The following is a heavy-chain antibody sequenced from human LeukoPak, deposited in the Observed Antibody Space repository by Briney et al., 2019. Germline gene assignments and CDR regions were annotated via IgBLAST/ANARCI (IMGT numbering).Heavy chain of an antibody. J-gene: IGHJ4*02. CDR3: AREFPSAGWSRDFDY. Sequence: GRSLRLSCAASGFTFRTYAMHWVRQAPGKVLEWVAVISYDGSNKYYADSVKGRFTIARDNSKNTMYLQMDSLRTEDTAVYYCAREFPSAGWSRDFDYWGQGSLVTVSS. D-gene: IGHD6-19*01. CDR1: GFTFRTYA. CDR2: ISYDGSNK. V-gene: IGHV3-30-3*01.